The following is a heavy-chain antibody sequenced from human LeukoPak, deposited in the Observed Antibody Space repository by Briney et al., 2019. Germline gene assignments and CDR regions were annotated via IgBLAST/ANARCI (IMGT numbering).Heavy chain of an antibody. Sequence: ASVKVSCKASGYTFTNYAMNWVRQAPGQGLEWMGWINTNTGNPTYAQGFTGRFVFSLGTSVSTAYLQISSLKAEDTAVYYCARVSHPQNWNDFHRTSGADYWGQGTLVTVSS. J-gene: IGHJ4*02. CDR3: ARVSHPQNWNDFHRTSGADY. V-gene: IGHV7-4-1*02. CDR2: INTNTGNP. D-gene: IGHD1-1*01. CDR1: GYTFTNYA.